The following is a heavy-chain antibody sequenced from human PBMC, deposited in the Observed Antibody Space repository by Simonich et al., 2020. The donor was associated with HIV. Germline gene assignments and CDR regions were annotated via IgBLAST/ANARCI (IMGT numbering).Heavy chain of an antibody. D-gene: IGHD6-13*01. CDR2: INHSGSI. V-gene: IGHV4-34*01. Sequence: QVQLQQWGAGLLKPSETLSLTCAVYGGSFSGYYWGWIRQPPGKGLEWIGEINHSGSINYNPALKSRVTISVDSSKNQFSLKLSSVTAADTAVYYCARRYSSSWDPRGAFDIWGQGTMVTVSS. CDR1: GGSFSGYY. J-gene: IGHJ3*02. CDR3: ARRYSSSWDPRGAFDI.